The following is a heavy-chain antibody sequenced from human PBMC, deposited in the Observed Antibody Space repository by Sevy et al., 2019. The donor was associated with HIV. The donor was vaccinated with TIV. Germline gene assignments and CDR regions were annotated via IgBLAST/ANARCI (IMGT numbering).Heavy chain of an antibody. V-gene: IGHV1-69*13. CDR3: ARRGGNGWYYFDY. J-gene: IGHJ4*02. Sequence: ASVKVSCKASGGTFSSYGISWVRQAPGQGLEWMGGIIPILGTLNYAQKFQGRVTITADESTKTAYMELSSLRSEDTAVYYCARRGGNGWYYFDYWGQETLVTVSS. D-gene: IGHD6-19*01. CDR1: GGTFSSYG. CDR2: IIPILGTL.